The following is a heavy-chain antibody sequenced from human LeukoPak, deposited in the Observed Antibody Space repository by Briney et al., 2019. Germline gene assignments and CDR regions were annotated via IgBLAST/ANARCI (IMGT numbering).Heavy chain of an antibody. CDR2: ISGSGAAT. CDR1: GFTFDGYA. J-gene: IGHJ4*02. V-gene: IGHV3-23*01. CDR3: VKDKSNSWSFDY. D-gene: IGHD6-13*01. Sequence: GGSLRLSCAVSGFTFDGYALSWVRQVPGKGLEWVSMISGSGAATYYADSVKGRLTISRDNSKNTLYLQMNSLRAEDTAVYYCVKDKSNSWSFDYWGQGTLVTVSS.